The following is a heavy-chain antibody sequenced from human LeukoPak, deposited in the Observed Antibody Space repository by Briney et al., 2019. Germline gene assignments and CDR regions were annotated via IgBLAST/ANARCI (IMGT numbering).Heavy chain of an antibody. CDR3: TTVAEQQLLTLDY. V-gene: IGHV1-18*01. Sequence: ASVRVSCTASGYTFTSYGTSWVRQAPGHGLEWMGWISAYNGNTNYAQKRQGRVTMTTDTSTSTAYMELRSLRSDDTAVYYCTTVAEQQLLTLDYWGQGTLVTVSS. D-gene: IGHD6-13*01. CDR1: GYTFTSYG. J-gene: IGHJ4*02. CDR2: ISAYNGNT.